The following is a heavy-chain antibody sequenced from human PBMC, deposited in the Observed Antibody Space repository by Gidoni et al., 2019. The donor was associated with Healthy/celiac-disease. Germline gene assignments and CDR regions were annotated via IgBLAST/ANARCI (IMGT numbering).Heavy chain of an antibody. J-gene: IGHJ4*02. D-gene: IGHD3-9*01. V-gene: IGHV4-39*07. CDR3: AREDYDILTGPYYFDY. CDR2: IYYRGST. Sequence: HLHLPASGPGLLKRSVTLSPTCTVPGGSNSSSGYYCSWIRQPPGKGLEWIGSIYYRGSTYYNPSLKSRVTISVDTSKNQFSLKLSSVTAADTAVYYCAREDYDILTGPYYFDYWGQGTLVTVSS. CDR1: GGSNSSSGYY.